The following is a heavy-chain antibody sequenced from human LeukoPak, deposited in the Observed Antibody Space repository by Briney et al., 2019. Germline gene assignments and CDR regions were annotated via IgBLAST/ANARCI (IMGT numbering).Heavy chain of an antibody. J-gene: IGHJ6*02. D-gene: IGHD5-18*01. CDR2: ISSSSSYI. CDR1: GFTFSGYS. Sequence: GGSLRLSCAASGFTFSGYSMNWVRQAPGKGLEWVSSISSSSSYIYYADSVKGRFTISRDNAKNSLYLQMNSLRAEDTAVYYCAREETAMVNLYYYGMDVWGQGTTVTVSS. CDR3: AREETAMVNLYYYGMDV. V-gene: IGHV3-21*01.